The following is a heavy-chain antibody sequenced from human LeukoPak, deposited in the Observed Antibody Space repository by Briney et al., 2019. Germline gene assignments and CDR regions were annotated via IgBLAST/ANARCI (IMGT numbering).Heavy chain of an antibody. V-gene: IGHV3-21*05. CDR1: GFTFSSYE. CDR2: ISSSSSYI. CDR3: ARDTGVMTTVTTAEY. D-gene: IGHD4-17*01. Sequence: PGGSLRLSCAASGFTFSSYEMNWVRQAPGKGLEWVSYISSSSSYIYYADSVKGRFTISRDNAKNSLYLQMNSLRAEDTAVYYCARDTGVMTTVTTAEYWGQGTLVTVSS. J-gene: IGHJ4*02.